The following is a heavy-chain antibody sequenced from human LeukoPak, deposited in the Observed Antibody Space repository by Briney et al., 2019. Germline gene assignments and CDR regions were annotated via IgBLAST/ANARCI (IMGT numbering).Heavy chain of an antibody. D-gene: IGHD1-26*01. CDR2: ISSSGSTI. CDR3: ARGARYSGSYSPPFDY. Sequence: GGSLRLSCAASGFTFSSYEMNWVRQAPGKGLEWVSYISSSGSTIYYADSVKGRFTISRDNAKNSLYLQMNSLRAEDTAVYYCARGARYSGSYSPPFDYWGQGTLVTVSS. CDR1: GFTFSSYE. V-gene: IGHV3-48*03. J-gene: IGHJ4*02.